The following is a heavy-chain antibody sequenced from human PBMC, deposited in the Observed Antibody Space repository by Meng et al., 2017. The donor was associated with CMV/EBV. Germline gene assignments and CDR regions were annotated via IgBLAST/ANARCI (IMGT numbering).Heavy chain of an antibody. V-gene: IGHV4-34*01. CDR2: INHSGST. CDR3: ARESMVRGED. D-gene: IGHD3-10*01. J-gene: IGHJ4*02. CDR1: GGSFSGYY. Sequence: QLQLTQWGAGLLTPSETLSLTCAVYGGSFSGYYWSWIRQPPGKGLEWIGEINHSGSTNYNPSLKSRVTISVDTSKNQFSLKLSSVTAADTAVYYCARESMVRGEDWGQGTLVTVSS.